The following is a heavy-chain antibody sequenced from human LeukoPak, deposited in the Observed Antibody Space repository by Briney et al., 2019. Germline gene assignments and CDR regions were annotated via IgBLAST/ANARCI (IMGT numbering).Heavy chain of an antibody. CDR3: ARGMGSTTFADFDY. V-gene: IGHV1-18*01. CDR2: ISAYSGST. D-gene: IGHD2-2*01. Sequence: ASVKVSCKASGNTFTSYGISWVRQAPGQGLEWMGWISAYSGSTNSAQKFQDRVTMTTDRSTSTTYMELRSLTSDDTAVYYCARGMGSTTFADFDYWGQGTLVIVSS. CDR1: GNTFTSYG. J-gene: IGHJ4*02.